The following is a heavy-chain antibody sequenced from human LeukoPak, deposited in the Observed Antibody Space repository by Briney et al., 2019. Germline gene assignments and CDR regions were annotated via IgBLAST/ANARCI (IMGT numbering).Heavy chain of an antibody. Sequence: GGSLRLSCAVSGSGFPFSNAWMSWVRQAPGKGLDWVAVISYDGSNKYYADSVKGRFTISRDNSKNTLYLQMNSLRAEDTAVYYCAQDRPGITILRFPDHWGQGTLVTVSS. J-gene: IGHJ4*02. CDR2: ISYDGSNK. CDR3: AQDRPGITILRFPDH. D-gene: IGHD3-3*01. CDR1: GSGFPFSNAW. V-gene: IGHV3-30*18.